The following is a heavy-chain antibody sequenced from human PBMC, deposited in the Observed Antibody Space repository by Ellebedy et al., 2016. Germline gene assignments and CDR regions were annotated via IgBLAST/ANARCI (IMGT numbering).Heavy chain of an antibody. CDR3: AKDMQLSY. CDR2: ISSSGDNT. CDR1: GFTFSDAA. Sequence: GGSLRLSXAASGFTFSDAAMNWVRQAPGKGLEWFSLISSSGDNTFYADYVKGRFTISRDDSKNTLYLEMNSLRAEDTAVYYCAKDMQLSYWGQGTLVTVSS. D-gene: IGHD5-18*01. J-gene: IGHJ4*02. V-gene: IGHV3-23*01.